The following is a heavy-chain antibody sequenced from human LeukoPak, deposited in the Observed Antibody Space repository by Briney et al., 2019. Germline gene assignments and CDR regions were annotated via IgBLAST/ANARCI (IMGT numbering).Heavy chain of an antibody. V-gene: IGHV3-33*06. J-gene: IGHJ4*02. CDR1: GFTFSSYG. Sequence: PGGSLRLSCAASGFTFSSYGMHWVRQAPGKGLGWVAVIWYDGSNKYYADSVKGRFTISRDNSKNTLYLLMNSLRAEDTAVYYCTKAAYGSGDYWGQGTLVTVSS. CDR2: IWYDGSNK. CDR3: TKAAYGSGDY. D-gene: IGHD3-10*01.